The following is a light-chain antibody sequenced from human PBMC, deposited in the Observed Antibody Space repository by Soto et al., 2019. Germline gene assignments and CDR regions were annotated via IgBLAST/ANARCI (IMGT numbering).Light chain of an antibody. CDR2: DDS. CDR1: QGISSY. J-gene: IGKJ4*01. Sequence: AIRMTQSPSSFSASTGDSVTITCRASQGISSYLAWYQHKTGKAPKLLIYDDSSLQSGAPSRFSGSGSGTDLTLTISRLQPEDFATYYCQKVNSYPLTCGGGTKVDIK. CDR3: QKVNSYPLT. V-gene: IGKV1-8*01.